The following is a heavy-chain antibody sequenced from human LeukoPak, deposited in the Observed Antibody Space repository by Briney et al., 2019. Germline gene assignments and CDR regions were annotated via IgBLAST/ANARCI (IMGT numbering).Heavy chain of an antibody. J-gene: IGHJ5*02. Sequence: GGSLRLSCAASGFTFSDYYMSWIRQAPGKGLEWVSYTSSSGSSIYNADSVKGRFTISRDNAKNSLYLQMNSLRAEDTAVYYCARGYYYGSGTLGPFDPWGQGTLVTVSS. CDR3: ARGYYYGSGTLGPFDP. D-gene: IGHD3-10*01. CDR2: TSSSGSSI. CDR1: GFTFSDYY. V-gene: IGHV3-11*04.